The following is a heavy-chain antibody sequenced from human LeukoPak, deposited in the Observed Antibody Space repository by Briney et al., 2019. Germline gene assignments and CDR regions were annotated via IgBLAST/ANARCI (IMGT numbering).Heavy chain of an antibody. D-gene: IGHD5-24*01. CDR2: INHSGST. CDR3: ARVPLRDGYNSGRVRFDP. Sequence: SETLSLTCAVYGGSFSGYYRSWIRQPPGKGLEWIGEINHSGSTNYNPSLKSRVTISVDTSKNQFSLKLSSVTAADTAVYYCARVPLRDGYNSGRVRFDPWGQGTLVTVSS. V-gene: IGHV4-34*01. CDR1: GGSFSGYY. J-gene: IGHJ5*02.